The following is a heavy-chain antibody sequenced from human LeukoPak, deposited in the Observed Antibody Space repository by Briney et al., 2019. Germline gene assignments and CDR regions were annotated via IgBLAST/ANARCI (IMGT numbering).Heavy chain of an antibody. CDR1: GYSISSGYY. V-gene: IGHV4-38-2*02. Sequence: TPSETLSLTCTVSGYSISSGYYWGWIRQPPGKGLEWIGSIYHSGSTYYNPSLKSRVTISVDTSKNQFSLKLSSVTAADTAVYYCASERDYYYDSSGYYRWDYWGQGTLVTVSS. CDR2: IYHSGST. J-gene: IGHJ4*02. CDR3: ASERDYYYDSSGYYRWDY. D-gene: IGHD3-22*01.